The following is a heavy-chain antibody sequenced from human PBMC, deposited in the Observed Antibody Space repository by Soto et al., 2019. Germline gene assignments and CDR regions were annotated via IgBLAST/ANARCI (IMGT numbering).Heavy chain of an antibody. V-gene: IGHV3-30*18. CDR3: AKGSAVYGMDV. CDR2: ISYDGSNK. Sequence: QVQLVESGGGVVQPGRSLRLSCAASGFTFSSYGMHWVRQAPGKGLEWVAVISYDGSNKYYADSVKGRFTISRDNSKNTLYLQMNSLRVEDTAVYYCAKGSAVYGMDVWGQGTTVTVSS. J-gene: IGHJ6*02. CDR1: GFTFSSYG.